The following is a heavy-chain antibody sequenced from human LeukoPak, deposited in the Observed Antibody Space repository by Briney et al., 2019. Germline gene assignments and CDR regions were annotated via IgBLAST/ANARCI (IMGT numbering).Heavy chain of an antibody. Sequence: PSETLSLTCTVSGVSISSYYWSWIRQPAGKGLEWIGRIYTSGSTNYNPSLKSRVTMSVDTSKNQFSLKLSSVTAADTAVYYCARGAVGAKVGYAFDIWGQGTMVTVSS. CDR3: ARGAVGAKVGYAFDI. CDR1: GVSISSYY. V-gene: IGHV4-4*07. D-gene: IGHD1-26*01. CDR2: IYTSGST. J-gene: IGHJ3*02.